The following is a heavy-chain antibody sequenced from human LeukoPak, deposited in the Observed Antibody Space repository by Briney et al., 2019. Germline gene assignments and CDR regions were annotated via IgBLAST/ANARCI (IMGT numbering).Heavy chain of an antibody. Sequence: GGSLRLSCAASGFAFSSYGMHWVRQAPGKGLEWVAYIHYDSSTEDYADSVKGRFTISRDNSKNTLYLQMNSLRAEDTAVYYCAKHKITPHYFDYWGQGTLVTVSS. CDR3: AKHKITPHYFDY. V-gene: IGHV3-30*02. D-gene: IGHD3-16*01. J-gene: IGHJ4*02. CDR2: IHYDSSTE. CDR1: GFAFSSYG.